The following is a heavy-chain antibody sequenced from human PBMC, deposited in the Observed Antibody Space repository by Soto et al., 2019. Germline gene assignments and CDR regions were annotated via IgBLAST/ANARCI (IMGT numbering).Heavy chain of an antibody. CDR1: GGSIRIYY. J-gene: IGHJ5*02. CDR3: ARGAYYYDSTGYGYWFDP. V-gene: IGHV4-59*01. Sequence: SETLSLTCSVSGGSIRIYYWRWMRQSPGMGLEWIGYIRYTGSNNYNPSLKSRVTILIDTSKNQFSLKLSSVTAADTAVYYCARGAYYYDSTGYGYWFDPWGQGTLVTVSS. CDR2: IRYTGSN. D-gene: IGHD3-22*01.